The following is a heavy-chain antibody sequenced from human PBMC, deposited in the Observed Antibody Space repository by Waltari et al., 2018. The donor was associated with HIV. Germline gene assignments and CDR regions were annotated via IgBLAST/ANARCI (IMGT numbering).Heavy chain of an antibody. CDR1: GFTSSSSR. D-gene: IGHD3-10*01. J-gene: IGHJ3*02. CDR2: ITSRRNYI. Sequence: EVQLVESGGGLVKPGGSLSLSCAASGFTSSSSRMNWVRQAPAKGLGWVSSITSRRNYIYYADSVKGRFTISRDNAKNSLYLQMDSLRAEDTAMYYCARDDSGRYAFDIWGQGTMVTVSS. V-gene: IGHV3-21*01. CDR3: ARDDSGRYAFDI.